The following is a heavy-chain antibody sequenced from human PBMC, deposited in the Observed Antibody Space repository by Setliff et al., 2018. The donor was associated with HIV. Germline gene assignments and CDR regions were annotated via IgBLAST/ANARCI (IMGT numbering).Heavy chain of an antibody. CDR1: GYSFTSYW. V-gene: IGHV5-51*01. D-gene: IGHD6-13*01. CDR2: IYPGDSDT. CDR3: ARRMWQQDSKFMYYFDY. Sequence: PRESLKISCKGSGYSFTSYWIGWVRQMPGKGLEWMGIIYPGDSDTRYSPSFQGQVTISADKSISTAYLQWSSLKASDTAMYYCARRMWQQDSKFMYYFDYWGQGTLVTVSS. J-gene: IGHJ4*02.